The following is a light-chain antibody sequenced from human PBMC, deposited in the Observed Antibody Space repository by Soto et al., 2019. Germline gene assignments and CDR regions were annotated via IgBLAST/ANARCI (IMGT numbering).Light chain of an antibody. Sequence: DIQMTQSPSTLSASVGDRVTITCRGSQGLSSWLAWYQQKPGKAPRLLIYKASSLASGVPSRFSGSGSGIEFTLTISSLQPEDVATYHCQQHTTFGQGTKVEI. CDR3: QQHTT. CDR1: QGLSSW. CDR2: KAS. J-gene: IGKJ1*01. V-gene: IGKV1-5*03.